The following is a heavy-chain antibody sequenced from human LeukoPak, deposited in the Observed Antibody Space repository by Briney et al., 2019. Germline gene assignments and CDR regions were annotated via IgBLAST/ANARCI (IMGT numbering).Heavy chain of an antibody. CDR2: ISGSGGST. V-gene: IGHV3-23*01. J-gene: IGHJ4*02. CDR1: GFTFSSYA. CDR3: ADRRVVASDYFDY. D-gene: IGHD1-26*01. Sequence: GGSLRLSCAASGFTFSSYAMSWVRQAPGKGLEWVSAISGSGGSTYYADSVKGRFTISRDNSKNTLYLQMNSLRAEDTAVYYCADRRVVASDYFDYWGQGTLVTVSS.